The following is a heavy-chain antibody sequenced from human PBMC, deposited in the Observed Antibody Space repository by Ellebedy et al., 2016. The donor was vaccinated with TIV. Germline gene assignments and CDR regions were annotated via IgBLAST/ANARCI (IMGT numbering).Heavy chain of an antibody. CDR3: ARDDCTGGSCHWNFDY. V-gene: IGHV6-1*01. CDR2: TYYRSKWYN. J-gene: IGHJ4*02. D-gene: IGHD2-15*01. CDR1: GDSVSNNSAT. Sequence: MPSETLSLTCVISGDSVSNNSATWNWIRQSPSRGLEWLGRTYYRSKWYNDYAVSVKSRITINPDTSKNQFSLQLNSVTPEDTAVYYCARDDCTGGSCHWNFDYWGQGTLVTVSS.